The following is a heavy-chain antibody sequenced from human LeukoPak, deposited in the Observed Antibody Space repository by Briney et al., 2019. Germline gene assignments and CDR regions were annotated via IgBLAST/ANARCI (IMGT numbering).Heavy chain of an antibody. CDR3: ARERWNYFDY. V-gene: IGHV4-61*01. CDR2: IYTSGST. D-gene: IGHD1-1*01. J-gene: IGHJ4*02. CDR1: GGSISSSSYY. Sequence: SEILSLTCTVSGGSISSSSYYWSWIRQPPGKGLEWIGYIYTSGSTNYNPSLKSRVTISVDTSKNQFSLKLSSVTAADTAVYYCARERWNYFDYWGQGTLVTVSS.